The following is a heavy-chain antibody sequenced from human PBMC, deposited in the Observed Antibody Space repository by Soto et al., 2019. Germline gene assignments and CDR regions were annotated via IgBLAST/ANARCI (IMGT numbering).Heavy chain of an antibody. D-gene: IGHD5-18*01. J-gene: IGHJ4*02. V-gene: IGHV4-4*02. CDR3: WIQAPRTSVDY. CDR1: GGSFTRNNC. Sequence: QVQLQESGPGLVKPSGTLSLTCAVSGGSFTRNNCWCWVRQPPGEGLEWIGEIYRTGSTNYNPSLKRRLSISLDTTDNQFSLRIPCPPAAQPYVYYCWIQAPRTSVDYGGQETLVTVSS. CDR2: IYRTGST.